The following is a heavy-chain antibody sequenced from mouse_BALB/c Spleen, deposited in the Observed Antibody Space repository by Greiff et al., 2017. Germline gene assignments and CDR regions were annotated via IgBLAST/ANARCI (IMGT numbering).Heavy chain of an antibody. Sequence: VMLVESGPGLVAPSQSLSITCTVSGFSLTGYGVNWVRQPPGKGLEWLGMIWGDGSTDYNSALKSRLSISKDNSKSQVFLKMNSLQTDDTARYYCASHPYCYGSNRFAYWGQGTLVTVSA. CDR3: ASHPYCYGSNRFAY. CDR2: IWGDGST. D-gene: IGHD1-1*01. CDR1: GFSLTGYG. J-gene: IGHJ3*01. V-gene: IGHV2-6-7*01.